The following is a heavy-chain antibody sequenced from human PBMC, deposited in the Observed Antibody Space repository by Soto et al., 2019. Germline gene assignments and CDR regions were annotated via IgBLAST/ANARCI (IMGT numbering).Heavy chain of an antibody. D-gene: IGHD6-19*01. CDR2: INPSGGST. Sequence: ASVKVSCKASGYTSSSYYMHWVRQAPGQGLEWMGIINPSGGSTTYAQKFQGRVTMTRDTSTSTIYMELSSLTSEDTAVYYCARASVSGRRFDYWGEGTLVTVSS. CDR3: ARASVSGRRFDY. V-gene: IGHV1-46*03. CDR1: GYTSSSYY. J-gene: IGHJ4*02.